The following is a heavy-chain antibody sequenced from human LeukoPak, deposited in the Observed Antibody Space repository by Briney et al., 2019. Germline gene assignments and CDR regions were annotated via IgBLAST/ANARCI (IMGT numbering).Heavy chain of an antibody. CDR3: ARQNRIDGYNYDAFDI. D-gene: IGHD5-24*01. CDR2: IYYSGST. J-gene: IGHJ3*02. Sequence: SETLSLTCTVSGGSISSSSYYWGWIRQPPGKGLEWIGSIYYSGSTSYNPSLKSRVTISVDTSKNQFSLRLSSVTAADTAVYYCARQNRIDGYNYDAFDIWGQGTMVTVSS. V-gene: IGHV4-39*07. CDR1: GGSISSSSYY.